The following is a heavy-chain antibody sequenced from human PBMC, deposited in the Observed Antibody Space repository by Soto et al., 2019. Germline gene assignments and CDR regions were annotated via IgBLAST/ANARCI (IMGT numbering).Heavy chain of an antibody. Sequence: QVQLVQSGAEVKKPGSSVKVSCKASVGTFSTYTIIWVLQAPGQGLEWMGRILPMLDITNSAQRFQGRVTITADKSTSTVYLALSSLRSEDTAVYYCTLGSWSAETFDIWGRGTMVTVSS. D-gene: IGHD6-13*01. CDR2: ILPMLDIT. J-gene: IGHJ3*02. CDR1: VGTFSTYT. CDR3: TLGSWSAETFDI. V-gene: IGHV1-69*02.